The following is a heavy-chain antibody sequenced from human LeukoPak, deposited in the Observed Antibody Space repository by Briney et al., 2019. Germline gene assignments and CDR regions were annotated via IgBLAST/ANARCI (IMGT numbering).Heavy chain of an antibody. CDR1: GFTFSSYW. V-gene: IGHV3-7*01. Sequence: PGXXLRLSCAASGFTFSSYWMSWVRQAPGKGLEWVANIKQDGSEKYYVDSVKGRFTISRDNAKNSLYLQMSSLRAEDTAVYYCAREPRQKNYDILTGYTIYYYYYMDVWGKGTTVTVSS. D-gene: IGHD3-9*01. CDR2: IKQDGSEK. J-gene: IGHJ6*03. CDR3: AREPRQKNYDILTGYTIYYYYYMDV.